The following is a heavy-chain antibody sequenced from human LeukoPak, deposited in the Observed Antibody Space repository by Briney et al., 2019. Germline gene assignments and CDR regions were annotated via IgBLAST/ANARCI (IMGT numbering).Heavy chain of an antibody. CDR1: GGTFSSYA. D-gene: IGHD4-11*01. J-gene: IGHJ5*02. CDR2: IVPIFGTA. V-gene: IGHV1-69*13. Sequence: SVKVSCKASGGTFSSYAIRWVRQAPGQGLEWMGGIVPIFGTANYAQKFQGRVTITADESASTAYMELSSLRSEDTAVYYCARDADYSNYVRWFDPWGQGTLVTVSS. CDR3: ARDADYSNYVRWFDP.